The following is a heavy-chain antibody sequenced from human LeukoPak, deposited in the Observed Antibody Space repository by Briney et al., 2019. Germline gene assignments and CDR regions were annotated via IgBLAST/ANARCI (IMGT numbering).Heavy chain of an antibody. V-gene: IGHV3-30*02. CDR1: GFTFSGCG. D-gene: IGHD5-18*01. Sequence: GGSLRLSCAASGFTFSGCGMHWVRQAPGKGLEWVAFIWYDERDKYYTDSVKGRFTISRDNSKNTLYLQMNSLRAEDTAMYYCAKDPYSYGSYFDYWGQGTLVTVSS. CDR3: AKDPYSYGSYFDY. J-gene: IGHJ4*02. CDR2: IWYDERDK.